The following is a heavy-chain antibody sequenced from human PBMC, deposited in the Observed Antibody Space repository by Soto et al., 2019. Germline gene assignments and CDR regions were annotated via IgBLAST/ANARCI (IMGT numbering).Heavy chain of an antibody. V-gene: IGHV3-49*03. J-gene: IGHJ4*02. CDR3: TKVLGDSYYDFWSGFQSPSVLGQN. D-gene: IGHD3-3*01. CDR2: IRSKAYGGTT. CDR1: GFTFGDYA. Sequence: PGGSLRLSCTASGFTFGDYAMSWFRQAPGKGLEWVGFIRSKAYGGTTEYAASVKGRFTISRDDSKSIAYLQMNSLKTEDTAVYYCTKVLGDSYYDFWSGFQSPSVLGQNWGQGTLVTVSS.